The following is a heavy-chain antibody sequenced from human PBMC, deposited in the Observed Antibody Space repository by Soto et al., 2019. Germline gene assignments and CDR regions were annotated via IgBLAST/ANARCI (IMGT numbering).Heavy chain of an antibody. CDR2: IIPTGST. Sequence: SETLSLTCAVSGASVSGQYWSWIRQPPGKGLEWVGEIIPTGSTTYNPSLKSRLSFSLDTSKNHFSLNLSSVSVADTAVYYCARGGITMAWNYYYYGMDVWGQGTTVTVSS. V-gene: IGHV4-34*01. J-gene: IGHJ6*02. D-gene: IGHD3-10*01. CDR3: ARGGITMAWNYYYYGMDV. CDR1: GASVSGQY.